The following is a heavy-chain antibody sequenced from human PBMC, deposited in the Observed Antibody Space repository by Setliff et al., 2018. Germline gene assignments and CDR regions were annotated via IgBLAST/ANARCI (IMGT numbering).Heavy chain of an antibody. J-gene: IGHJ6*03. CDR1: GGTFSSYA. Sequence: SVKVSCKASGGTFSSYAISWVRQAPGQGLEWMGGIIPMFGTANYAQKFQGRVTITADESTSTDYMELSSLRSEDTAVYYCATSPKKVTGSDYYNYYMDVWGKGTTVTVSS. D-gene: IGHD3-9*01. CDR2: IIPMFGTA. V-gene: IGHV1-69*13. CDR3: ATSPKKVTGSDYYNYYMDV.